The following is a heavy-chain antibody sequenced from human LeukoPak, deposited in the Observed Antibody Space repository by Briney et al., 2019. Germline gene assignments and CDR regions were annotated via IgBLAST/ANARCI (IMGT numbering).Heavy chain of an antibody. CDR3: ARGGLSDWFDP. Sequence: SETLSLTCAVYGGSFSGYYWSWIRQPPGKGLEWIGEINHSGSTNYNPSLKSRVTISVDTSKNQFSLNLSSVTAADTAVYYCARGGLSDWFDPWGQGTLVTVSS. V-gene: IGHV4-34*01. CDR2: INHSGST. J-gene: IGHJ5*02. CDR1: GGSFSGYY.